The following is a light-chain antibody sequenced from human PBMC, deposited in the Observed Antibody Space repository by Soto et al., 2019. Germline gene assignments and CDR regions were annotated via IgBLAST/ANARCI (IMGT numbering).Light chain of an antibody. Sequence: QSALTQPPSVSGAPGQRVTISCTGSSSNIGAGYDVHWYQQLPGTAPKLLIYGNSNRPSGVPDRFSGSKSGTSASLAITGLQAEDEADYYCQSYDSSPCMVFGGRTKLTVL. CDR2: GNS. J-gene: IGLJ2*01. V-gene: IGLV1-40*01. CDR3: QSYDSSPCMV. CDR1: SSNIGAGYD.